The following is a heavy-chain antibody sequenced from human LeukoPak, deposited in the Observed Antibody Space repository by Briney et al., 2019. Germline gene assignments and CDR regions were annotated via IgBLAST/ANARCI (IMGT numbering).Heavy chain of an antibody. Sequence: GGSLRLSCAASGFTFSSDAMSWVRQAPGKGLEWVSAISGSGGSKYYADSVKGRFTISRNNSKNTLYLQMNSLRAEDTAVYYCAKGAYYYDSSGYYDYWGQGTLVTVSS. CDR3: AKGAYYYDSSGYYDY. V-gene: IGHV3-23*01. CDR1: GFTFSSDA. D-gene: IGHD3-22*01. CDR2: ISGSGGSK. J-gene: IGHJ4*02.